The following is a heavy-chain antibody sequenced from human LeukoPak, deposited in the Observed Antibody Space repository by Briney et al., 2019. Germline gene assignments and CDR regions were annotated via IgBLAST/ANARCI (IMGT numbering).Heavy chain of an antibody. D-gene: IGHD5-18*01. Sequence: GGSLRLSCAASGFTFSDYYMSWIRQAPGKGLEWVSYISSSGSTIYYADSVKGRFTISRDNAKNSLYLQMSSLRAEDTAVYYCANGRYSYCYKNAFDIWGQGTMVTVSS. V-gene: IGHV3-11*04. CDR2: ISSSGSTI. CDR1: GFTFSDYY. J-gene: IGHJ3*02. CDR3: ANGRYSYCYKNAFDI.